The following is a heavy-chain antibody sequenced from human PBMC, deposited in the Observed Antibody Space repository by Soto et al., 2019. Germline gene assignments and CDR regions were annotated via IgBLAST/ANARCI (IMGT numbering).Heavy chain of an antibody. CDR2: FYQSGST. Sequence: QLQLQESGSGLVKPSQTLSLTCAVSGGSISSGGYSWSWIRQPPGQGLEWNGYFYQSGSTNYNPSLTMRLYKSADTSNNPLSLKPSSATPAHTSVYYCAVGGTQPLYYWGQGTLVTVSS. CDR1: GGSISSGGYS. J-gene: IGHJ4*02. D-gene: IGHD1-1*01. CDR3: AVGGTQPLYY. V-gene: IGHV4-30-2*01.